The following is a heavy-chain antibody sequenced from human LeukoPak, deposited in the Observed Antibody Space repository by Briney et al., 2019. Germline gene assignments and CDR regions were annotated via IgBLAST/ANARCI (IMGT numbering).Heavy chain of an antibody. CDR1: GFTFSTHW. V-gene: IGHV3-7*01. J-gene: IGHJ4*02. D-gene: IGHD3-3*01. CDR2: IKEDGSQK. Sequence: GGSLRLSCAASGFTFSTHWMSWVRQAPGKGLEWVANIKEDGSQKYYVDSVKGRFTISRDNAKNSLYLQVNSLRAEDTAVYYCASGFLDDFWSGHFWGQGTLVTVSS. CDR3: ASGFLDDFWSGHF.